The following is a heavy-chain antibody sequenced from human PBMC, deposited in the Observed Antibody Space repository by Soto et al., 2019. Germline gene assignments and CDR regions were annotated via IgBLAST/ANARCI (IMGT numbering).Heavy chain of an antibody. D-gene: IGHD3-10*01. V-gene: IGHV1-8*01. CDR3: AKDRTMVRGVIIGGDFDY. CDR2: MNPNSGNT. CDR1: GYTFTSYD. Sequence: GASVKVSCKASGYTFTSYDINWVRQATGQGLEYLGWMNPNSGNTGYVQKFQGRVTMTRDTSISTAYMELSSLRSEDTAVYYCAKDRTMVRGVIIGGDFDYWG. J-gene: IGHJ4*01.